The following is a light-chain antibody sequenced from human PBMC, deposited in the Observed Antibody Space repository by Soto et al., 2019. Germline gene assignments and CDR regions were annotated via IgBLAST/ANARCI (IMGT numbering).Light chain of an antibody. J-gene: IGKJ4*01. CDR2: AAS. CDR3: QQINGYPLT. Sequence: DVRLTQTPSFLSASVGDRVTITCRASRDISTYLAWYQQKPGKAPKLLIYAASTLHTGVPSRFSGSGSGTEFTLTISSLQPEDFATFICQQINGYPLTFGGGTKVEI. CDR1: RDISTY. V-gene: IGKV1-9*01.